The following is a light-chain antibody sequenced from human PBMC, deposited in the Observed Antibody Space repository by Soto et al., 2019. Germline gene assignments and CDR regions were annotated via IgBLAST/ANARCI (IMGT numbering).Light chain of an antibody. V-gene: IGLV2-14*01. J-gene: IGLJ1*01. CDR1: SSDVGGYNY. CDR2: DVS. CDR3: SSYTSSSTYV. Sequence: LTQPASVSGSPGQSITISCTGTSSDVGGYNYVSWYQQHPGKAPKLMIYDVSNRPSGVSNRFSGSKSGNTASLTISGLQAEDEADYYCSSYTSSSTYVFGTGTKVTIL.